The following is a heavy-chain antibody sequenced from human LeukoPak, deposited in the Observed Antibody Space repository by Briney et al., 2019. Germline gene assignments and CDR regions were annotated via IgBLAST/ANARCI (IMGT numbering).Heavy chain of an antibody. Sequence: SETLSLTCAVYGGSFSGYYWSWIRQPPGKGLGWIGEINHSGSTNYNPSLKSRVTISVDTSKNQFSLKLSSVTAADTAVYYCEEMATGYWGQGTLVTVSS. CDR2: INHSGST. J-gene: IGHJ4*02. V-gene: IGHV4-34*01. D-gene: IGHD5-24*01. CDR3: EEMATGY. CDR1: GGSFSGYY.